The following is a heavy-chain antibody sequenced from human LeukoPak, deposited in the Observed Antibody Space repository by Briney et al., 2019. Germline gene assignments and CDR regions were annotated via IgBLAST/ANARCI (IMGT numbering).Heavy chain of an antibody. Sequence: GGSLRLSCAASGFTFSSYAMHWVRQAPGKGLEYVSGISTTGGSTYYADSVKGRFTISRDNSKNTLSLQMSSLRPEDTAVYHCVKGGGDGYTRRYLDYWGQGTLVTVSS. CDR2: ISTTGGST. CDR1: GFTFSSYA. V-gene: IGHV3-64D*09. CDR3: VKGGGDGYTRRYLDY. D-gene: IGHD5-24*01. J-gene: IGHJ4*02.